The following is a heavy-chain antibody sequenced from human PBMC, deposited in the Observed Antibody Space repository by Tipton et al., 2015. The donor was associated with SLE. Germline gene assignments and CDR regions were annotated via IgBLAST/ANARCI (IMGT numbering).Heavy chain of an antibody. V-gene: IGHV4-31*03. CDR2: SYYSGNT. CDR1: GGTFRDGSYY. Sequence: TLSLTCTVSGGTFRDGSYYWNWVRRPPGKGLEWIGYSYYSGNTYYNPSLQGRVTISVDTSQNQFSLKLSSVTAADTAVYYCARTQYTFGGVIAPFDYWGQGTLVTVSS. J-gene: IGHJ4*02. D-gene: IGHD3-16*02. CDR3: ARTQYTFGGVIAPFDY.